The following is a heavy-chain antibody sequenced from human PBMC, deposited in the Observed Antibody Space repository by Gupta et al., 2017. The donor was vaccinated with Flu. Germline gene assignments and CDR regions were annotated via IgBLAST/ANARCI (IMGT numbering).Heavy chain of an antibody. CDR3: ARQLDWGCAYWFDP. CDR1: GGSISNSSYY. D-gene: IGHD3-3*01. Sequence: QLQLQESGPGLVKPSETLSLTCTVSGGSISNSSYYWGWIRQAPGNGLEWIGSIYYTGTTYCSPALKSRVTISVDTSKNQFSLELSSVTEADTAAYYGARQLDWGCAYWFDPWGQGTLVTVSS. V-gene: IGHV4-39*01. CDR2: IYYTGTT. J-gene: IGHJ5*02.